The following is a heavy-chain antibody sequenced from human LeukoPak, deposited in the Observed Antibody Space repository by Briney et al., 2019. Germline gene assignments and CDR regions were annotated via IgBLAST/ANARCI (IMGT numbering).Heavy chain of an antibody. V-gene: IGHV4-39*01. D-gene: IGHD1-14*01. CDR3: ARHHRNNVGSMSTNYYYYMDV. CDR1: GGSISSSSYY. Sequence: WETLTLTCTVSGGSISSSSYYWGWIRQPPGKGLEWIGSIYYSGRTYYNPSLKSRVTISVDTSKNQFSLKLSSVNAEDTAVYYCARHHRNNVGSMSTNYYYYMDVWGKGTTVTISS. J-gene: IGHJ6*03. CDR2: IYYSGRT.